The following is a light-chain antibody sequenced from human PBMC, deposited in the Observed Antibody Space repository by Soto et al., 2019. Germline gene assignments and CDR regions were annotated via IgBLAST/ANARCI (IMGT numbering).Light chain of an antibody. V-gene: IGKV3-15*01. CDR2: GAS. CDR3: LHYNDWPRWT. CDR1: QSVSSD. J-gene: IGKJ1*01. Sequence: ERVITQSPATLSLSPGERATLSCRASQSVSSDLAWYQQVPGQAPRLLIFGASSRATGIPARFSGSGSGTEFTLTISSLQSEDFAVYYCLHYNDWPRWTFGQGTKVDIK.